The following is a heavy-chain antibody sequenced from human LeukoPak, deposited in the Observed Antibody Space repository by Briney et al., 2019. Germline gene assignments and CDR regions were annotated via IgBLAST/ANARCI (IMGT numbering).Heavy chain of an antibody. J-gene: IGHJ4*02. CDR2: IKSKTDGGTT. CDR1: GLTFSNAW. CDR3: TTDEVNYDILTGLKTLFDY. V-gene: IGHV3-15*01. D-gene: IGHD3-9*01. Sequence: GGSLRLSCAASGLTFSNAWMSWVRQPPGKGLEWVGHIKSKTDGGTTDYAAPVKGRFTISRDDSKNTQYLQMNGLKTEDTAVYYCTTDEVNYDILTGLKTLFDYWGQGTLVTVSS.